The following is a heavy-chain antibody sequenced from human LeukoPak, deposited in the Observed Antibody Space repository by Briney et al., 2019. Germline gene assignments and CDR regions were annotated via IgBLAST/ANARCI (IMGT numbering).Heavy chain of an antibody. CDR3: ATWVGQLERRREDAFDI. CDR2: FDPEDGET. D-gene: IGHD1-1*01. CDR1: GYTLTELS. J-gene: IGHJ3*02. Sequence: GASVKVSCKVSGYTLTELSMHWVRQAPGKGLEWMGGFDPEDGETIYAQKFQGRVTMTEDTSTDTAYMELSSLRSEDTAVYYCATWVGQLERRREDAFDIWGQGTMVTVSS. V-gene: IGHV1-24*01.